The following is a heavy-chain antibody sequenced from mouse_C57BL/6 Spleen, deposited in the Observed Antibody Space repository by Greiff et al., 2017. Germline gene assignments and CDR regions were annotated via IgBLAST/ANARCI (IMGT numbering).Heavy chain of an antibody. V-gene: IGHV3-6*01. CDR3: AREGGYYDYDSPAWFAY. D-gene: IGHD2-4*01. CDR1: GYSITSGYY. CDR2: ISYDGSN. Sequence: EVKLMESGPGLVKPSQSLSLTCSVTGYSITSGYYWNWIRQFPGNKLEWMGYISYDGSNNYNPSLKNRSSITRDTSKNQFFLKLNSVTTEDTATYYCAREGGYYDYDSPAWFAYWGQGTLVTVSA. J-gene: IGHJ3*01.